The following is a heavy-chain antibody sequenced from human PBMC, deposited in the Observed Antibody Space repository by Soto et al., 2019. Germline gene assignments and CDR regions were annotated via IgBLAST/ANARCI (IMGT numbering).Heavy chain of an antibody. Sequence: PGESLKISCKGSGYSFTSYWISWVRQMPGKGLEWMGRIDPSDSYTNYSPSFQGHVSISADKSISTAYLQWSSLKASDTAMYYCASHYSSSHYGMDVWGQGTTVTVSS. D-gene: IGHD6-6*01. CDR3: ASHYSSSHYGMDV. J-gene: IGHJ6*02. CDR2: IDPSDSYT. CDR1: GYSFTSYW. V-gene: IGHV5-10-1*01.